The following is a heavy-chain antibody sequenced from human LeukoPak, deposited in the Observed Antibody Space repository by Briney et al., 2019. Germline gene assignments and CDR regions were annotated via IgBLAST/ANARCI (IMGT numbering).Heavy chain of an antibody. J-gene: IGHJ3*02. D-gene: IGHD2-8*01. CDR3: ARDPDCTNGVCLNPVGAFDI. CDR2: MIPIFGTA. Sequence: ASVKVSCKASGGTFSSYAISWVRQAPGQGLEWMGRMIPIFGTANYAQKFQGRVTITTDESTSTAYMELSSLRSEDTAVYYCARDPDCTNGVCLNPVGAFDIWGQGTMVTVSS. V-gene: IGHV1-69*05. CDR1: GGTFSSYA.